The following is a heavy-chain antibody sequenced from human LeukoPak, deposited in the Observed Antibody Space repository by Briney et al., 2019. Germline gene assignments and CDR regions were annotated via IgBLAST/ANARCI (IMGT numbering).Heavy chain of an antibody. CDR1: GGTFSSYA. CDR3: ARGGGDCSSTSCLEYPLDY. CDR2: IIPIFGTA. V-gene: IGHV1-69*05. Sequence: ASVKVSCKASGGTFSSYAISWVRQAPGQGLEWMGGIIPIFGTANYAQKFQGRVTITTDESTSTAYMELSSLRSEDTAVYYCARGGGDCSSTSCLEYPLDYWGQGTLVTVSS. J-gene: IGHJ4*02. D-gene: IGHD2-2*01.